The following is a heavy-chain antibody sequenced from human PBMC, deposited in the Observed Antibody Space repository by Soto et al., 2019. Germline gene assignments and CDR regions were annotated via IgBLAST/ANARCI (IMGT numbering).Heavy chain of an antibody. Sequence: TGISMRWVYHETKKGLEWMGGFDPEDGETIYAQKLQGRVTMTEDTSTDTAYMELSSLRSEDTAVYYCATGYCSGGSCPVSMDFWGKGTTVIVFS. CDR2: FDPEDGET. CDR1: TGIS. V-gene: IGHV1-24*01. CDR3: ATGYCSGGSCPVSMDF. J-gene: IGHJ6*01. D-gene: IGHD2-15*01.